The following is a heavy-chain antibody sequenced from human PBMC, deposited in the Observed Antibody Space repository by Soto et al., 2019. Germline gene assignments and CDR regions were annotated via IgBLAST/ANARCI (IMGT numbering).Heavy chain of an antibody. CDR2: ISYDGGNK. J-gene: IGHJ4*02. V-gene: IGHV3-30*03. CDR3: ARDRARAAASALMGASDY. D-gene: IGHD6-13*01. CDR1: GFTFSNYG. Sequence: QVQLVESGGGVVQPGRSLGLSCAASGFTFSNYGMHWVRQAPGKGLEWVAVISYDGGNKYYVDSVKGRLTISRDNSKNTLYLQIDSLRVEDTAVYYCARDRARAAASALMGASDYWGQGTLVTVSS.